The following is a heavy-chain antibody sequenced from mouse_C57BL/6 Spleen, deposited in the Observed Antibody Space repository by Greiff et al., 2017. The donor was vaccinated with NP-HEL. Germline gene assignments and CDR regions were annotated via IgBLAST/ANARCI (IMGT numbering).Heavy chain of an antibody. Sequence: QVQLQQPGTELVRPGSSVKLSCKASGYTFTSYWMHWVKQRPIQGLEWIGNIDPSDSETHYNQKFKDKATLTVDKSSSTAYMQLSSLTSEDSAVYYCASDGGYAMDYWGQGTSVTGSS. CDR3: ASDGGYAMDY. V-gene: IGHV1-52*01. J-gene: IGHJ4*01. CDR1: GYTFTSYW. D-gene: IGHD2-3*01. CDR2: IDPSDSET.